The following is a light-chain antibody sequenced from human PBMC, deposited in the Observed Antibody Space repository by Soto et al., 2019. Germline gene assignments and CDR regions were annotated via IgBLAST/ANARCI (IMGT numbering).Light chain of an antibody. CDR2: AAS. J-gene: IGKJ4*01. CDR3: QKYNSAPHT. CDR1: QGIRNY. Sequence: DLHMTQSPSSLSASVGDRVTITCRASQGIRNYLAWYQQKPAKVPKLLIYAASTLPSGVPSRFSGSGSGTDFTLTISSLQPEDVATYYCQKYNSAPHTFGGGTKVEIK. V-gene: IGKV1-27*01.